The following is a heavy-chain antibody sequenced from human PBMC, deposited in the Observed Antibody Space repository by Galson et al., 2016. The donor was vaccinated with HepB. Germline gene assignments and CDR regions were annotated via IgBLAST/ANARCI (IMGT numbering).Heavy chain of an antibody. D-gene: IGHD6-19*01. CDR3: ARESSGALFDS. Sequence: SLRLSCAASGFAFSSHWMHWVRQAPGKGLMWVARINSDGTISNYADSVKGRFTISRDNAGDSVFLQMNSLRAEDTALYYCARESSGALFDSWGQGTLVTVSS. J-gene: IGHJ4*02. CDR1: GFAFSSHW. V-gene: IGHV3-74*01. CDR2: INSDGTIS.